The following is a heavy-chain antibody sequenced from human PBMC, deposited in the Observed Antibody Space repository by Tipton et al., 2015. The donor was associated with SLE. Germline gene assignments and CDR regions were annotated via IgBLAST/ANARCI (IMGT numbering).Heavy chain of an antibody. J-gene: IGHJ5*02. CDR3: TKGETGTIST. D-gene: IGHD1-7*01. CDR2: ISWNSGTT. CDR1: GFTFSNYD. V-gene: IGHV3-9*01. Sequence: SLRLSCAASGFTFSNYDMHWVRQTPGKGLEWLSGISWNSGTTGHADSLKGRFTISRDNAKSSLYLQMNSLRVEDTAFYYCTKGETGTISTWGQGTLVTVSS.